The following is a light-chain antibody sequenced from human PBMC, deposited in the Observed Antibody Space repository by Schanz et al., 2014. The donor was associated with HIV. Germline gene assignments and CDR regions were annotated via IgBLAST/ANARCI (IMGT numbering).Light chain of an antibody. CDR3: CSCTNTNTWV. CDR2: EVS. J-gene: IGLJ3*02. V-gene: IGLV2-14*02. CDR1: SSDVGSYNL. Sequence: QSALTQPAAVSGPLGQSITISCTGTSSDVGSYNLVSWYQQHPGKAPKLMIFEVSKRPSGVPNRFSGSKSGNTASLTISGLQAEDEGDYYCCSCTNTNTWVFGGGTKLTVL.